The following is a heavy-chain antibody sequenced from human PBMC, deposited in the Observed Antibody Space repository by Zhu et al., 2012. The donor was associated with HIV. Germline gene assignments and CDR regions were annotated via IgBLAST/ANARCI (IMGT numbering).Heavy chain of an antibody. Sequence: QMQLQKSGPGLVKPSETLSLTCAVSGYSISSGYYWGWIRQPPGKGLEWIGIIYHSGSTYYNPSLKSRVTISIDSSKNQFSLRLSSVIAADTAVYYCARSIYYYDSSGYYSDAFDIWARDNGHVSS. CDR1: GYSISSGYY. D-gene: IGHD3-22*01. V-gene: IGHV4-38-2*01. CDR3: ARSIYYYDSSGYYSDAFDI. CDR2: IYHSGST. J-gene: IGHJ3*02.